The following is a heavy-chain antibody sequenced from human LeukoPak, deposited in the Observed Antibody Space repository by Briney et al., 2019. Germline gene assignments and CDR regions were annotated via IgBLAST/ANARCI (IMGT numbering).Heavy chain of an antibody. CDR3: ARGTYSSGWYSPSAFDI. V-gene: IGHV4-34*01. CDR1: GGSFSGYY. Sequence: AETLSLTCAVYGGSFSGYYWSWIRQPPGKGLEWIGEINHSGSTNYNLSLKSRVTISVDTSKNQFSLKLSSVTAADTSVYYCARGTYSSGWYSPSAFDIWGQGTMVTVSS. CDR2: INHSGST. D-gene: IGHD6-19*01. J-gene: IGHJ3*02.